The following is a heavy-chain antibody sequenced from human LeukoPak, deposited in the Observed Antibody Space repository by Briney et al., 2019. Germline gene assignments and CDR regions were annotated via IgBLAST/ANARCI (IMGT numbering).Heavy chain of an antibody. CDR3: ASAGYSSGWYPSDY. J-gene: IGHJ4*02. CDR2: ISSSSSYI. CDR1: GFTFSRYS. Sequence: GGSPRLSCAASGFTFSRYSMNWVRQAPGKGLEWVSSISSSSSYIYYADSVRGRFTISRDNAKNSLYLQMNSLRAEDTAVYYCASAGYSSGWYPSDYWGQGTLVTVSS. V-gene: IGHV3-21*01. D-gene: IGHD6-19*01.